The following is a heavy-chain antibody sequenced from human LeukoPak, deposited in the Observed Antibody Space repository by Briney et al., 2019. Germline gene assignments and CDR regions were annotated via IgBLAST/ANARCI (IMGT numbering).Heavy chain of an antibody. J-gene: IGHJ4*02. CDR2: IWYDGSNK. V-gene: IGHV3-33*01. D-gene: IGHD5-18*01. CDR1: GFTFSSHW. CDR3: ARAPRDGYSYGIDY. Sequence: GALKLSCAAAGFTFSSHWMDLVRQGPGQGVGGGAVIWYDGSNKYYADSVKGRFTISRDNSKNTLYLQMNSLRAEDTAVYYCARAPRDGYSYGIDYWGQGTLVTVSS.